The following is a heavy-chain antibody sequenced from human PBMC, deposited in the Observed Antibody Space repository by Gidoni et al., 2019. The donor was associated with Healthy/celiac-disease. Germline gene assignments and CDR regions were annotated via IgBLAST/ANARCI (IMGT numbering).Heavy chain of an antibody. D-gene: IGHD6-6*01. V-gene: IGHV1-46*01. Sequence: QVQLVQSGAEVKKPGPSVKVSCKASGYTFTSYYMHWVRQAPGQGLAWMGIINPSGCSTSYAQKFQGRVTMTRDTATSTVYMELSRLRSEDTAVYYCARPYSSSSGYYGMDVWGQGTTVTVSS. CDR2: INPSGCST. J-gene: IGHJ6*02. CDR1: GYTFTSYY. CDR3: ARPYSSSSGYYGMDV.